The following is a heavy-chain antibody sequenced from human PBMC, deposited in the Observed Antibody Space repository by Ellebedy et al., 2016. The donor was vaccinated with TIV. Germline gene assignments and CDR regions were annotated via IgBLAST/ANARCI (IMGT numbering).Heavy chain of an antibody. Sequence: GESLKISXAASGFTFSSYAMHWVRQAPGKGLEWVAVISYDGSNKYYADSVKGRFTISRDNSKNTLYLQMNSLRAEDTAVYYCAREGGINYWGQGTLVTVSS. J-gene: IGHJ4*02. V-gene: IGHV3-30-3*01. CDR3: AREGGINY. D-gene: IGHD1-26*01. CDR1: GFTFSSYA. CDR2: ISYDGSNK.